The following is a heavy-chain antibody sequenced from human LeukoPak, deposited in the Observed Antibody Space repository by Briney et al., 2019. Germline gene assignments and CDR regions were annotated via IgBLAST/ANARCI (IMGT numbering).Heavy chain of an antibody. D-gene: IGHD6-13*01. V-gene: IGHV3-30*18. Sequence: PGRSLRLSCAASGFTFSSYGMHWVRQAPGKGLEWVAVILYDGSNKYYVYSVNGRLTISIDNSKTTLYLQMNSLRAEDTAVYYCGKFPGIAAAGTFYWGQGTLVTVSS. CDR3: GKFPGIAAAGTFY. CDR2: ILYDGSNK. J-gene: IGHJ4*02. CDR1: GFTFSSYG.